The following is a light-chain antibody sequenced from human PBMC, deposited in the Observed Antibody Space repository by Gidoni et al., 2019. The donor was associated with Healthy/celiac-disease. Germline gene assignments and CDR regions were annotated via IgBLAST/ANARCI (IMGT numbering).Light chain of an antibody. CDR1: QIISSY. CDR3: QQSYSTPLT. V-gene: IGKV1-39*01. J-gene: IGKJ4*01. Sequence: DIQMTQSPSSLSASVGDRVTITCRARQIISSYLNWYQQKPGKATKLLIYAASSLQSGVPSRFSGSGSGTDFTLTIISLQPEDFATYYCQQSYSTPLTFGGGTKVEIK. CDR2: AAS.